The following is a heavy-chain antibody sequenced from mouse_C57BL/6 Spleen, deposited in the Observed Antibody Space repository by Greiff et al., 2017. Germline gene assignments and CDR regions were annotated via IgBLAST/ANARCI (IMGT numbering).Heavy chain of an antibody. CDR3: TRDPEDYPMDY. CDR1: GFTFSSYA. Sequence: EVHLVESGEGLVKPGGSLKLSCAASGFTFSSYAMSWVRQTPEKRLEWVAYISSGGDYIYYADTVKGRFTISRDKARNTLYLQMSSLKSEDTAMYYCTRDPEDYPMDYWGQGTSVTVSS. CDR2: ISSGGDYI. V-gene: IGHV5-9-1*02. J-gene: IGHJ4*01.